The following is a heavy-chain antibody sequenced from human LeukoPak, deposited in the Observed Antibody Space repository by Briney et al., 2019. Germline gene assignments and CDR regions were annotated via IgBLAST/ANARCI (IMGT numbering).Heavy chain of an antibody. CDR2: INPSGGST. J-gene: IGHJ6*02. CDR1: GYTFTSYY. D-gene: IGHD3-9*01. CDR3: ARDQTSYFDWLLYGFDLYYYGMDV. V-gene: IGHV1-46*01. Sequence: ASVKVSCKASGYTFTSYYMHWVRQAPRQGLEWMGIINPSGGSTSYAQKFQGRVTMTRDTSTSTVYMEPSSLRSEDTAVYYCARDQTSYFDWLLYGFDLYYYGMDVWGQGTTVTVSS.